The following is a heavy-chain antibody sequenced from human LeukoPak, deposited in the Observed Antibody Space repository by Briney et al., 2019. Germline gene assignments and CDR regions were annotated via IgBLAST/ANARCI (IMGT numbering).Heavy chain of an antibody. J-gene: IGHJ4*02. Sequence: ASVKVSCKASGGTFSSYAISWVRQAPGQGLEWMGRIIPILGIANYAHKFQGRVTITADKSTSTAYMELSSLRSEDTAVYYCASQYSSGCYPNIWGQGTLVTVSS. D-gene: IGHD6-19*01. CDR3: ASQYSSGCYPNI. V-gene: IGHV1-69*04. CDR1: GGTFSSYA. CDR2: IIPILGIA.